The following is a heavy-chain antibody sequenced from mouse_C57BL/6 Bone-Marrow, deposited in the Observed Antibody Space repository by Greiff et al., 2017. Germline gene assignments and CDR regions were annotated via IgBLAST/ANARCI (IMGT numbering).Heavy chain of an antibody. J-gene: IGHJ2*01. D-gene: IGHD2-1*01. CDR1: GFNIKDDY. V-gene: IGHV14-4*01. CDR3: TSRNYRYFDY. CDR2: IDPENGDT. Sequence: VQLQQSGAELVRPGASVKLSCTASGFNIKDDYMHWVKQRPEQGLEWIGWIDPENGDTEYASKFQGKATITADTSSNTAYLQLSSLTSEDTAVYYCTSRNYRYFDYWGQGTTLTVSS.